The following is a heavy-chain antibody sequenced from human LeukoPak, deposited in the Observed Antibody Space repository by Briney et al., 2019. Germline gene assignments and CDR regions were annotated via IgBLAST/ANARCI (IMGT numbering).Heavy chain of an antibody. J-gene: IGHJ4*02. V-gene: IGHV3-53*01. CDR2: IYSGGST. Sequence: GGSLRLSCAASGFTVISNYMSWVRQAPWKGLEWVSVIYSGGSTYYADSVKGRFTISRDNSKNTLYLQMNSLRAEDTAAYYCARDALYGDYDFDYWGQGTLVTVSS. CDR3: ARDALYGDYDFDY. CDR1: GFTVISNY. D-gene: IGHD4-17*01.